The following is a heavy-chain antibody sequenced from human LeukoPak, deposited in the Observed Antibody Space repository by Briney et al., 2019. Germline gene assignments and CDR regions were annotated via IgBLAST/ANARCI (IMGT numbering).Heavy chain of an antibody. CDR3: ARVMERGPNWFDP. J-gene: IGHJ5*02. CDR2: ISHGGST. CDR1: GYSINSGYY. V-gene: IGHV4-38-2*01. D-gene: IGHD1-1*01. Sequence: SETLSLTCAVSGYSINSGYYWGWLRQPPGKGLEWIVSISHGGSTYYNPALKSRVTTSVDASKNQFSLKLTSVTAADTAVYYCARVMERGPNWFDPWGQGTLVTVSS.